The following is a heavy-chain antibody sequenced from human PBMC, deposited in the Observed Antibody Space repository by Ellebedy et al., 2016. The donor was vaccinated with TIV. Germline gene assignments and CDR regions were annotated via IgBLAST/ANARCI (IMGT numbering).Heavy chain of an antibody. CDR2: ISSSSSTI. CDR3: ARDGGARGFDY. Sequence: GESLKISCAASGFSFSIYSMNSVRQAPGKGLEWVSYISSSSSTIYYTDSVKGRFTISRDNAKNLLSLQMNSLRDEDTAVYYCARDGGARGFDYWGQGTLVTVSS. D-gene: IGHD1-26*01. V-gene: IGHV3-48*02. CDR1: GFSFSIYS. J-gene: IGHJ4*02.